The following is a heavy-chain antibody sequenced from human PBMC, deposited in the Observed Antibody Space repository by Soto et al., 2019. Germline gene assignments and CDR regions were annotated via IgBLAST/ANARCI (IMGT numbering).Heavy chain of an antibody. Sequence: SVLRSQTRGVGGGCVGGYYWSWIRKPPGKGLEWIGEINHSGSTNYNPSLQRRVTISADTYKNQCSLKLSSVTAAATAGYYCARGRGYDCSWRKNWFDPLGQGTVVTVSS. V-gene: IGHV4-34*01. CDR1: GGCVGGYY. D-gene: IGHD2-21*01. CDR3: ARGRGYDCSWRKNWFDP. J-gene: IGHJ5*02. CDR2: INHSGST.